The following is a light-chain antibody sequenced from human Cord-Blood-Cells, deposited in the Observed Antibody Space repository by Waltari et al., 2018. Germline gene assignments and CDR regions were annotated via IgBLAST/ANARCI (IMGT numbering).Light chain of an antibody. CDR1: QSIRRW. J-gene: IGKJ2*01. Sequence: IQMTHSPSTLSASVGDRVPTTCRASQSIRRWLAWYQQKPGKAHKLLIYKARSLGSGVPSRVSGSGAGTEFTLTISSLRPDDFATYYCQQYNRYSHTFGPGTKLEIK. V-gene: IGKV1-5*03. CDR3: QQYNRYSHT. CDR2: KAR.